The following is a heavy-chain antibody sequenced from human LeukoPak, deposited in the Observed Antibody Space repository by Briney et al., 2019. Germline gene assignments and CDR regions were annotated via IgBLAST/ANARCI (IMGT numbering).Heavy chain of an antibody. CDR1: GFTFSSYG. J-gene: IGHJ4*02. V-gene: IGHV3-30*02. CDR3: ATPGYSSGSGDY. Sequence: PGGSLRLSCAASGFTFSSYGMHWVRQAPGKGLEWVAFIRYDGSNKYYADSVKGRFTISRDNSKNTLYLQMNSLRAEDTAVYYCATPGYSSGSGDYWGQGTLVTVSS. CDR2: IRYDGSNK. D-gene: IGHD6-19*01.